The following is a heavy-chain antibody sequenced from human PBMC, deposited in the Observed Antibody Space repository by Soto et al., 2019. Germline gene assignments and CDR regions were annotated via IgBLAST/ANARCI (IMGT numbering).Heavy chain of an antibody. CDR2: IYYSGST. Sequence: SETQSLTSTVSGGSISRYYWNWIRQPPGKGLEWIGYIYYSGSTNYNPSLKSRVTISVDTSKNQFSLKLSSVTAADTAVYYCARDPGSGSYYGWFDPWGQGTLVTVSS. V-gene: IGHV4-59*01. D-gene: IGHD3-10*01. J-gene: IGHJ5*02. CDR1: GGSISRYY. CDR3: ARDPGSGSYYGWFDP.